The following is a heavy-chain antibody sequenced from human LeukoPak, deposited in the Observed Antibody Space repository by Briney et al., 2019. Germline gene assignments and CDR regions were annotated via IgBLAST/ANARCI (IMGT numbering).Heavy chain of an antibody. D-gene: IGHD3-10*01. J-gene: IGHJ4*02. V-gene: IGHV3-30*18. CDR2: ISYDGSNK. CDR3: AKSITMVSYYFDY. CDR1: GFTFSSYG. Sequence: GGSLRLSCAASGFTFSSYGMHWVRQAPGKGLGWVAVISYDGSNKYYADSVKGRFTISRDNSKNTLYLQMNSLRAEDTAVYYCAKSITMVSYYFDYWGQGTLVTVSS.